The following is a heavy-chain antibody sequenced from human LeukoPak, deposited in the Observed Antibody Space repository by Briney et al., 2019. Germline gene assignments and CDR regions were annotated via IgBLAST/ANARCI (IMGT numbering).Heavy chain of an antibody. Sequence: GGSLRLSCAASGFTFDDYAMNWVRQVPGKGLEWVSGINWNGGTTGYAAFVKGRFTISRDNAKNSLYLQMNSLRAEDTALYYCARGGVSSGYYPFDYWGPGTLVTVSS. CDR2: INWNGGTT. CDR3: ARGGVSSGYYPFDY. CDR1: GFTFDDYA. J-gene: IGHJ4*02. D-gene: IGHD3-22*01. V-gene: IGHV3-20*04.